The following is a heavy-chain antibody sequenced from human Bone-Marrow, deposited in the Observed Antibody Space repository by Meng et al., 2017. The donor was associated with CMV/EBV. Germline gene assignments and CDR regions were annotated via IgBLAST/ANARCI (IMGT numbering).Heavy chain of an antibody. V-gene: IGHV1-2*02. CDR1: GYTFTDSY. CDR2: ISPNNGGT. CDR3: VRYKCGAFDD. D-gene: IGHD1-1*01. J-gene: IGHJ4*02. Sequence: ASVKVSCKASGYTFTDSYIHWVRQDPGQGLEWMGFISPNNGGTLSAQKFQDRVTLSRETSISAAHMELSILTSDDTAVYYCVRYKCGAFDDWGQGTLVTVSS.